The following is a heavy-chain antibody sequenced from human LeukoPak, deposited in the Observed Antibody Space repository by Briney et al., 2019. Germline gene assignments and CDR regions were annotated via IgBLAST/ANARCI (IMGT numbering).Heavy chain of an antibody. CDR1: GGSISSSSYY. V-gene: IGHV4-39*01. CDR3: ARHGSGSYYRVYWFDP. Sequence: SETLSLTCTVSGGSISSSSYYWGWIRQPPGKGLEWIGSIYYSGSTYYNPSLKSRVTISVDTSKNQFSLKLSSVTAADTAVYYCARHGSGSYYRVYWFDPWGQGTLVTVSS. D-gene: IGHD1-26*01. J-gene: IGHJ5*02. CDR2: IYYSGST.